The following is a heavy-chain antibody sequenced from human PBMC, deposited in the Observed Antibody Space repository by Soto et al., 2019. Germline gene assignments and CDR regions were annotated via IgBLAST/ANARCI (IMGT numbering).Heavy chain of an antibody. CDR1: GNTLTSHY. J-gene: IGHJ5*01. CDR3: ARVAPPMVRGGWFDS. V-gene: IGHV1-46*01. CDR2: INPTGGSA. Sequence: QEQLVQSGAEVKKPGASVKVSCKASGNTLTSHYMHWVRQAPGKGLEWMGIINPTGGSATYAQKFQGRVTMTRDTSTSTVYMELTSLRSEDTAVYYCARVAPPMVRGGWFDSWGQGTLVTVSS. D-gene: IGHD3-10*01.